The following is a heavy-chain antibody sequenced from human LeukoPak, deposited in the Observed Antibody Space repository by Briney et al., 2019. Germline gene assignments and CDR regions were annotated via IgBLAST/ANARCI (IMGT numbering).Heavy chain of an antibody. J-gene: IGHJ5*02. D-gene: IGHD2-2*02. CDR2: INPNSGGT. CDR1: GYTFTGYY. CDR3: ARAADCSSTSCYTKLYNWFDP. V-gene: IGHV1-2*02. Sequence: ASVEVSCKASGYTFTGYYMHWVRQAPGQGLEWMGWINPNSGGTNYAQKFQGRVTMTRDTSISTAYMELSRLRSDDTAVYYCARAADCSSTSCYTKLYNWFDPWGQGTLVTVSS.